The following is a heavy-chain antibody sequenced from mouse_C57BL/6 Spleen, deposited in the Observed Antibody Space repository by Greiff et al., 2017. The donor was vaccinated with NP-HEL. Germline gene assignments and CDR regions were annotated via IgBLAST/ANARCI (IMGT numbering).Heavy chain of an antibody. CDR3: ARQTAQATRGYFDY. D-gene: IGHD3-2*02. CDR2: IYPGDGDT. Sequence: QVQLQQSGPELVKPGASVKISCKASGYAFSSSWMNWVKQRPGKGLEWIGRIYPGDGDTNYNGKFKGKATLTADKSSSTAYMQLSSLTSEDSAVYFCARQTAQATRGYFDYWGQGTTLTVSS. CDR1: GYAFSSSW. J-gene: IGHJ2*01. V-gene: IGHV1-82*01.